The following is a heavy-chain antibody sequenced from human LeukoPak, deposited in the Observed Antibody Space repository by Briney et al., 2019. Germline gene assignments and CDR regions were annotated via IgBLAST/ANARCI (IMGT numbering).Heavy chain of an antibody. Sequence: GGSLRLSCAASGFTFSSYSMHWVRQAPGKGLEWVAVISHDGSNKDYADSVKGRITISRDNSKKTLYLQMNSLRVEDTAMYYCARGPSRVARQIGIINYFDYWGQGILVTVSS. D-gene: IGHD5-12*01. J-gene: IGHJ4*02. CDR1: GFTFSSYS. V-gene: IGHV3-30*04. CDR2: ISHDGSNK. CDR3: ARGPSRVARQIGIINYFDY.